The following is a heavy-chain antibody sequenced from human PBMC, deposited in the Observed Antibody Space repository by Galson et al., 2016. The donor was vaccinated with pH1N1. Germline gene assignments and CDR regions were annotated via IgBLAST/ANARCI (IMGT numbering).Heavy chain of an antibody. J-gene: IGHJ3*01. D-gene: IGHD2-21*02. CDR1: GYTFRDYS. CDR2: ISRNSDNI. Sequence: SLRLSCAASGYTFRDYSMHWVRQAPGKGLEWVSGISRNSDNIGYADSVKGRVTISRDNAKNSLYLQMNSLRTEDTALYYCTKDSGSYCGGDCRRGAFDFWGQGTRVTVSS. CDR3: TKDSGSYCGGDCRRGAFDF. V-gene: IGHV3-9*01.